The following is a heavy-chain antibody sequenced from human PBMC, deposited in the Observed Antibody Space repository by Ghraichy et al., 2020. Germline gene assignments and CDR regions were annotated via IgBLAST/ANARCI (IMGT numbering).Heavy chain of an antibody. D-gene: IGHD3-10*01. V-gene: IGHV1-46*01. Sequence: ASVKVSCKSFGYTFTNYYMHWVRQAPGQGLEWMGMINPSDGTITNAKKFQGRVTMTWDTSMGTAHMELSSLRSEDTAIYFCAREGNYFGSGSYSRYYNYYMDVWGKGTTVTVSS. CDR3: AREGNYFGSGSYSRYYNYYMDV. CDR1: GYTFTNYY. J-gene: IGHJ6*03. CDR2: INPSDGTI.